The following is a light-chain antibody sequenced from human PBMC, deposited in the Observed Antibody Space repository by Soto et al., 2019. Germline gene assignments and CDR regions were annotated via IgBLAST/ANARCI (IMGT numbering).Light chain of an antibody. CDR1: QSVSSSY. CDR3: QQYDDWPET. J-gene: IGKJ1*01. CDR2: DAS. Sequence: EIVLTQSPGTLSLSPGERATLSCRASQSVSSSYLAWYQQKPGQGPRLLTYDASNRATGIPARFSGRGSGTEFILTISSLQSEDFAVYYCQQYDDWPETFGQGTKVDIK. V-gene: IGKV3D-15*01.